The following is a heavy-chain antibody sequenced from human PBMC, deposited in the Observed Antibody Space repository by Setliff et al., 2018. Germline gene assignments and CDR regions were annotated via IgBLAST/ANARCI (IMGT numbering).Heavy chain of an antibody. V-gene: IGHV4-61*09. CDR2: IFLTGST. D-gene: IGHD1-1*01. Sequence: TLSLTCIVSGESIDSVATGNHYWNWIRQPVGKGLEWIGHIFLTGSTDYDPSFRSRATISLDASKNQFSLKLTSVTAADTAVYYCAIAPGREDYYYMDVWGKGTKVTVSS. J-gene: IGHJ6*03. CDR1: GESIDSVATGNHY. CDR3: AIAPGREDYYYMDV.